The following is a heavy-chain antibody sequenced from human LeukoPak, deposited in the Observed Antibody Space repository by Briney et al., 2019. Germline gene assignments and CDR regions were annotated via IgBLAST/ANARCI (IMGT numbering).Heavy chain of an antibody. CDR1: GGSVSSGSYC. Sequence: SETLSLTCSVSGGSVSSGSYCWSCIRQPPGKGLEWIGCIYYTGSTNYNPSLKSRVTTSVDTSKNQFSLNLSSVTAADTAVYYCARAYNWNALDYWGQGSQVTVSS. V-gene: IGHV4-61*01. CDR2: IYYTGST. D-gene: IGHD1-1*01. J-gene: IGHJ4*02. CDR3: ARAYNWNALDY.